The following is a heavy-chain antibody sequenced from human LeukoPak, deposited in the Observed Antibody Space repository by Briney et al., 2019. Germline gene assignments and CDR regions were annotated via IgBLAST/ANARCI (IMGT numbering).Heavy chain of an antibody. D-gene: IGHD4-17*01. CDR3: ATTVTTRDAFDI. CDR1: GDSVSSNSAA. V-gene: IGHV6-1*01. J-gene: IGHJ3*02. Sequence: SQTLSLTCAISGDSVSSNSAAWHWIRQSPSRGLEWLGRTYYRSSWFNDYAVSVKSRITINPDTSKNQLSLQLYSVTPEDTAVYYCATTVTTRDAFDIWGQGTMVTVSS. CDR2: TYYRSSWFN.